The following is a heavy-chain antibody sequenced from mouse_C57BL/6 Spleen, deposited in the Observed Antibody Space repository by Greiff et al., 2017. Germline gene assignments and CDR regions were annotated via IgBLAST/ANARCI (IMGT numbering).Heavy chain of an antibody. CDR3: ARVITTVVAKGYYFDY. J-gene: IGHJ2*01. V-gene: IGHV3-6*01. CDR1: GYSITSGYY. Sequence: ESGLGLVKPSQSLSLTCSVTGYSITSGYYWNWIRQFPGNKLEWMGYISYDGSNNYNPSLKNRISITRDTSKNQFFLKLNSVTTEDTATYYCARVITTVVAKGYYFDYWGQGTTLTVSS. D-gene: IGHD1-1*01. CDR2: ISYDGSN.